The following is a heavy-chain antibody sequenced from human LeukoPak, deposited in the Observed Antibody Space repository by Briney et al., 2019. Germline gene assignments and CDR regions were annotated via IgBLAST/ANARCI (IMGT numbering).Heavy chain of an antibody. CDR2: ISGSGGST. V-gene: IGHV3-23*01. J-gene: IGHJ4*02. D-gene: IGHD3-22*01. CDR1: GSTFSSYA. CDR3: AKDLLIVNLSPIDY. Sequence: GGSLRLSCAASGSTFSSYAMSWVRQAPGKGLEWVSAISGSGGSTYYADSVKGRFTISRDNSKNTLYLQMNSLRAEDTAVYYCAKDLLIVNLSPIDYWGQGTLVTVSS.